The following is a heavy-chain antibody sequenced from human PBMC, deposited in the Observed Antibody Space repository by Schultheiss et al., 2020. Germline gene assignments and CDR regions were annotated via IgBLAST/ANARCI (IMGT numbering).Heavy chain of an antibody. CDR3: ARSVVYYYDSSGYDGAFDI. CDR1: GGSISSYY. D-gene: IGHD3-22*01. CDR2: IYHSGST. J-gene: IGHJ3*02. Sequence: SETLSLTCTVSGGSISSYYWSWIRQPAGKGLEWIGIIYHSGSTNYNPSLKSRVTISVDKSKNQFSLKLSSVTAADTAVYYCARSVVYYYDSSGYDGAFDIWGQGTMVTVSS. V-gene: IGHV4-4*07.